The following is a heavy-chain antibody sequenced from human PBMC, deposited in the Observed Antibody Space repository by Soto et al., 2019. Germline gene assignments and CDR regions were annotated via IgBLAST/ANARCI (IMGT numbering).Heavy chain of an antibody. D-gene: IGHD2-21*02. J-gene: IGHJ3*02. CDR1: GFTFSSYS. CDR2: ISYDGSNK. Sequence: GESLRLSCAASGFTFSSYSMHWVRQAPGKGLEWVAVISYDGSNKYYADSVKGRFTISRDNSKNTLYLQMNSLRAEDTAVYYCVSVVVVTYAFDIWGQGTMVTVSS. V-gene: IGHV3-30-3*01. CDR3: VSVVVVTYAFDI.